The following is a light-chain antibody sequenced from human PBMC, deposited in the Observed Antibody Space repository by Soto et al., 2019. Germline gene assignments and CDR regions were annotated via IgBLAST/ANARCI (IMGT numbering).Light chain of an antibody. V-gene: IGKV3-15*01. CDR3: QQYNSWPWT. J-gene: IGKJ1*01. CDR1: QSVSDT. CDR2: GAS. Sequence: EIVMTQSPATLSVSPGERATLSCRASQSVSDTLAWYQQKPGQAPRLLIHGASTRATGIPARFSGSGSGTDFTLTISSLQSEDFAVYYCQQYNSWPWTFGQGTKVESK.